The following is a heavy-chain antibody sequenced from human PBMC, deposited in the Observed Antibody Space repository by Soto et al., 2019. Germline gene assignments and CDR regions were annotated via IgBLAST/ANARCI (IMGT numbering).Heavy chain of an antibody. CDR3: AIDRGYCSSTSCPFADYGMDV. CDR2: IYYSGST. V-gene: IGHV4-31*03. CDR1: GGSISSGGYY. D-gene: IGHD2-2*01. Sequence: QVQLQESGPGLVKPSQTLSLTCTVSGGSISSGGYYWSWIRQHPGKGLEWIGYIYYSGSTYYNPALKSRVTISVDTSKSQFSLKLSSVTAADTAVYYCAIDRGYCSSTSCPFADYGMDVWGQGTTVTVSS. J-gene: IGHJ6*02.